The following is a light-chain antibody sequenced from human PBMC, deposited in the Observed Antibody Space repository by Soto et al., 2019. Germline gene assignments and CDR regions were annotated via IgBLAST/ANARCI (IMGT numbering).Light chain of an antibody. CDR1: QHVVNS. CDR3: QQFHHWPPWT. Sequence: ILLRHAPGTLALSPWDRVTLSWRASQHVVNSLVWYQQKTGQAARLLIFGASTRAASVPDRFSGSGSGTKFTLTISGLQSDDSAVSYCQQFHHWPPWTFGQGTKVDI. J-gene: IGKJ1*01. CDR2: GAS. V-gene: IGKV3-15*01.